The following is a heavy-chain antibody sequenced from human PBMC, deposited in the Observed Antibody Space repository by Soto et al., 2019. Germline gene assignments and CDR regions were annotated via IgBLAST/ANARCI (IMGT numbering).Heavy chain of an antibody. Sequence: PSQTLSLTCAISGDSVSSNSAAWNWIRQSPSRGLEWLGRTYYRSKWYNDYAVSVKSRITINPDTSKNQFSLQLNSVTPEDTAVYYCARSAQLVPGCCFRDYYCYYLDVCGRGTTVTVS. V-gene: IGHV6-1*01. CDR1: GDSVSSNSAA. CDR2: TYYRSKWYN. CDR3: ARSAQLVPGCCFRDYYCYYLDV. J-gene: IGHJ6*03. D-gene: IGHD6-6*01.